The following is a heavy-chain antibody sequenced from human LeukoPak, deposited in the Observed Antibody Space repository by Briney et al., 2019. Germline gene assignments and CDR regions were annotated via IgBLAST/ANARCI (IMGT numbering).Heavy chain of an antibody. CDR3: ARVKGNFWSGYGWDY. V-gene: IGHV3-30*03. Sequence: GGSLRLSCVASGFTFNSYGMHWVRQAPGKGLEWVAVISYDGSNKYYADSVKGRFTISRDNSKNTLYLQMNSLRAEDTAVYYCARVKGNFWSGYGWDYWGQGTLVTVSS. CDR1: GFTFNSYG. D-gene: IGHD3-3*01. CDR2: ISYDGSNK. J-gene: IGHJ4*02.